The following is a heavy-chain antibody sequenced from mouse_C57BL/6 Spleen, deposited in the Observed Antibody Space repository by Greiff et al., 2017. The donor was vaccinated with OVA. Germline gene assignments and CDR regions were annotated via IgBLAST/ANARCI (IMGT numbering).Heavy chain of an antibody. Sequence: EVKLVESGGGLVQPGGSMKLSCVASGFTFSNYWMNWVRQSPEQGLEWVAQIRLKSDNYATHYAESVKGRFTISRDDSKSSVYLQMNNLRAEDTGIYYCTVGAKAMDYWGQGTSVTVSS. V-gene: IGHV6-3*01. CDR1: GFTFSNYW. D-gene: IGHD3-1*01. CDR2: IRLKSDNYAT. CDR3: TVGAKAMDY. J-gene: IGHJ4*01.